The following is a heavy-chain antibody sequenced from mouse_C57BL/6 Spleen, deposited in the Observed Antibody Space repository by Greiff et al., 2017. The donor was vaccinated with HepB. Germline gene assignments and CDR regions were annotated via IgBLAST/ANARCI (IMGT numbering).Heavy chain of an antibody. J-gene: IGHJ1*03. CDR1: GFTFSDYY. CDR2: INYDGSST. Sequence: EVMLVESEGGLVQPGSSMKLSCTASGFTFSDYYMAWVRQVPEKGLEWVANINYDGSSTYYLDSLKSRFIISRDNAKNILYLQMSSLKSEDTATYYCARELSYYGSPYWYFDVWGTGTTVTVSS. CDR3: ARELSYYGSPYWYFDV. V-gene: IGHV5-16*01. D-gene: IGHD1-1*01.